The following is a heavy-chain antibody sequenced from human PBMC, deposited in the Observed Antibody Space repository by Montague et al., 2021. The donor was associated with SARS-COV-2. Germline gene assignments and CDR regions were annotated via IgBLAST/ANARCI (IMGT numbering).Heavy chain of an antibody. Sequence: SETLSLTCTVSGDSISSGYYYWSWIRPPRGKGLEWVGYMYDSGITHYASGITHYNPSLSTRVAISVDRSVNQFSLSLSSVTAADTAVYYCVGRDGDKQTMDHWGQGTLVTVSS. CDR1: GDSISSGYYY. V-gene: IGHV4-61*01. D-gene: IGHD5-24*01. J-gene: IGHJ4*02. CDR2: MYDSGITHYASGIT. CDR3: VGRDGDKQTMDH.